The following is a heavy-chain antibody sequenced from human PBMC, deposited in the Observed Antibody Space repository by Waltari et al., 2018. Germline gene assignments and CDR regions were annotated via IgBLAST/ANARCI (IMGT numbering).Heavy chain of an antibody. D-gene: IGHD1-26*01. CDR2: IYHRGST. CDR3: ARGGGEWELDFDY. CDR1: GYSISSGYY. J-gene: IGHJ4*02. Sequence: QVQLQESGPGLVKPSETLSLTCTVSGYSISSGYYWGWIRQPPGKGLEWIGSIYHRGSTYYNPSLKSRVTISVDTSKNQFSLKLSSVTAADTAVYYCARGGGEWELDFDYWGQGTLVTVSS. V-gene: IGHV4-38-2*02.